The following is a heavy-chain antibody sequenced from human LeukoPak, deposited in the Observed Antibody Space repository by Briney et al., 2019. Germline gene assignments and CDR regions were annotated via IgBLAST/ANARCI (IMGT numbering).Heavy chain of an antibody. CDR1: GFTFSSYW. CDR3: ARGAGRYGDYRDY. Sequence: PGGSLRLSCAASGFTFSSYWMSWVRQAPGKGLEWVANIKQDGSEKYYVDSVKGRFTISRDNAKNSLYLQTNSLTAEDTAVYYCARGAGRYGDYRDYWGQGTLVTVSS. V-gene: IGHV3-7*01. D-gene: IGHD4-17*01. J-gene: IGHJ4*02. CDR2: IKQDGSEK.